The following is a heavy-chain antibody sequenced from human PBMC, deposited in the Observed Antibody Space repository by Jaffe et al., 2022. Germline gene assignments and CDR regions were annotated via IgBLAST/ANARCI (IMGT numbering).Heavy chain of an antibody. CDR3: ARLSWQQLAPGPRFYYFDY. J-gene: IGHJ4*02. Sequence: QVQLQESGPGLVKPSETLSLTCAVSGYSISSGYYWGWIRQPPGKGLEWIGSIYHSGSTYYNPSLKSRVTISVDTSKNQFSLKLSSVTAADTAVYYCARLSWQQLAPGPRFYYFDYWGQGTLVTVSS. D-gene: IGHD6-13*01. CDR1: GYSISSGYY. CDR2: IYHSGST. V-gene: IGHV4-38-2*01.